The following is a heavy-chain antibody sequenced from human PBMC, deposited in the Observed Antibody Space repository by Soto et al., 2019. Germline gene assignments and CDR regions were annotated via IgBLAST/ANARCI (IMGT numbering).Heavy chain of an antibody. D-gene: IGHD3-22*01. Sequence: PSEPLSLTCTVSGGSIISGGYYWSWIRQHPGKGLEWIGYIYYIGSTYYNPSLKIRVTISVDTSKNQFSLKLSSVTAADTAVYYCARGPDYYDSSGYSKWFDPWGQGNLVTVSS. CDR2: IYYIGST. CDR3: ARGPDYYDSSGYSKWFDP. CDR1: GGSIISGGYY. J-gene: IGHJ5*02. V-gene: IGHV4-31*03.